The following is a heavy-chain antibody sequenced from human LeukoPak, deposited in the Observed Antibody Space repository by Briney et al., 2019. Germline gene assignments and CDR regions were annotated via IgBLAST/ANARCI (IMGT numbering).Heavy chain of an antibody. V-gene: IGHV3-66*01. CDR2: IYSGGST. Sequence: PGGSLRLSCAASGFTFSSYWMHWVRQAPGKGLEWVSIIYSGGSTYYADSVKGRFTISRDNSKNTLYLQMNSLRAEDTAVYYCAREATGTLYYWGQGSLVTVSS. CDR1: GFTFSSYW. CDR3: AREATGTLYY. J-gene: IGHJ4*02. D-gene: IGHD1-1*01.